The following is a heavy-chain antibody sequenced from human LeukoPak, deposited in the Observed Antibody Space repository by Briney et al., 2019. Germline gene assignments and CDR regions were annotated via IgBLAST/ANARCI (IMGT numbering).Heavy chain of an antibody. V-gene: IGHV4-59*01. Sequence: PSETLSLTCTVSGGSISSYHWSWIRQPPGKGLEWIGYVYYSGSTNYNPSLKSRVTISVDASKSQFSLNLTSVTAADTAVFYCARAGRSGNYGYYFDSWGQGTLVTVSS. D-gene: IGHD1-26*01. CDR3: ARAGRSGNYGYYFDS. J-gene: IGHJ4*02. CDR2: VYYSGST. CDR1: GGSISSYH.